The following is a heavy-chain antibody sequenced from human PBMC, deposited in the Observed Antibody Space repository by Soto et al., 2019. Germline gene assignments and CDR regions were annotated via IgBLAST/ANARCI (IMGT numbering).Heavy chain of an antibody. V-gene: IGHV3-72*01. CDR2: SRNKANGYTT. J-gene: IGHJ4*02. CDR1: GFTFRDHY. CDR3: TRTRGGDGAFDY. D-gene: IGHD2-8*01. Sequence: EVQLVESGGGLVQPGGSLRLSCVVSGFTFRDHYMDWVRQAPGKGLEWVARSRNKANGYTTEYAASVKGRLTISRDDSRNSLYLQMNSLKIEDTAVDYFTRTRGGDGAFDYWGQGALCTVSS.